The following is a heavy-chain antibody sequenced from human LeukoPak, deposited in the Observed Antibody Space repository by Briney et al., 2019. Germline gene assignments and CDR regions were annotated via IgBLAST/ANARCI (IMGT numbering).Heavy chain of an antibody. CDR2: ISSSGGST. J-gene: IGHJ4*02. CDR1: GFTFSSYA. Sequence: GGSLRLSCEASGFTFSSYAMSWVRQAPGKGLEWVSVISSSGGSTYYADSVKGRFTISRDNSKNTLYLQMNSLRAEDTAVYYCAKSSIVATITPDYWGQGTLVTVSS. D-gene: IGHD5-12*01. CDR3: AKSSIVATITPDY. V-gene: IGHV3-23*01.